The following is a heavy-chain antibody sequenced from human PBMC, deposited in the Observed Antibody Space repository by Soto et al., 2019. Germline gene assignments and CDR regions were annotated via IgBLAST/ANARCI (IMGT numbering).Heavy chain of an antibody. J-gene: IGHJ5*02. D-gene: IGHD3-22*01. Sequence: SATLSLTCTVSGGSISSSCYYWGWIRQPPGKGLEWIGRIYSSGSPSYNPSLKSRVTLSVDTSKNQFFLKLISVTAADTAVYYFARTPVTTIRRSPSWFDPCGQGTLVTVSS. CDR2: IYSSGSP. CDR3: ARTPVTTIRRSPSWFDP. V-gene: IGHV4-39*07. CDR1: GGSISSSCYY.